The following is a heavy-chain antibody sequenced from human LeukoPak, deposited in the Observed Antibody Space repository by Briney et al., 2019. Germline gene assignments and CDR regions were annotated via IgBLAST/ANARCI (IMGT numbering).Heavy chain of an antibody. CDR2: ISAYNGNT. J-gene: IGHJ6*02. CDR1: GYTFTSYG. CDR3: ARSYYLYYYYYGMDV. Sequence: ASVKVSCKASGYTFTSYGISWVRQAPGQGLEWMGWISAYNGNTNYAQKLQGRVTMTTDTSTSTAYMELRSLRSDDTAVYYCARSYYLYYYYYGMDVWGQGTTVTVFS. D-gene: IGHD3-16*01. V-gene: IGHV1-18*01.